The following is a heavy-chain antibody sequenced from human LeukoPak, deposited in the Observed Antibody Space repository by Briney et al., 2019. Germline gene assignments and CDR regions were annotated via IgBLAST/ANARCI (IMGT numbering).Heavy chain of an antibody. V-gene: IGHV3-74*01. CDR3: ARDGRYFDWLKRHFDY. J-gene: IGHJ4*02. CDR2: INSDESTT. D-gene: IGHD3-9*01. Sequence: GGSLRLSCAASGFTFSNYWMHWVRQAPGKGLVWVSRINSDESTTNYADSVKGRFTISRDNAKNSLYLQMNSLRAEDTAVYYCARDGRYFDWLKRHFDYWGQGTLVTVSS. CDR1: GFTFSNYW.